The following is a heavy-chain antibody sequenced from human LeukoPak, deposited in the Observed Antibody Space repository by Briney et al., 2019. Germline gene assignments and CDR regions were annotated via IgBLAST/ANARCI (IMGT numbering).Heavy chain of an antibody. CDR3: AKGGKWDVTPFDY. D-gene: IGHD1-26*01. CDR1: GFTFTSYS. V-gene: IGHV3-23*01. CDR2: ICGGGGST. Sequence: GGSLRLSCAASGFTFTSYSMNWVRQAPGQGLEWVSTICGGGGSTYYADSVKGRFTISRDNSKNTLYLQVNSLRAEDTAVYYCAKGGKWDVTPFDYWGQGTLVTVSS. J-gene: IGHJ4*02.